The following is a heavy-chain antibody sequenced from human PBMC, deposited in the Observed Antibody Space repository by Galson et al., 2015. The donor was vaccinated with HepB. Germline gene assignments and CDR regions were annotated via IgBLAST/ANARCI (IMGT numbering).Heavy chain of an antibody. Sequence: TLSLTCTVSGGSISSGGYYWSWIRQHPGKGLEWIGYIYYSGSTYYNPSLKSRVTISVDTSKNQFSLKLSSVTAADTAVYYCASVGRDGYTSPFDYWGQGTLVTVSS. CDR1: GGSISSGGYY. D-gene: IGHD5-24*01. CDR3: ASVGRDGYTSPFDY. V-gene: IGHV4-31*03. J-gene: IGHJ4*02. CDR2: IYYSGST.